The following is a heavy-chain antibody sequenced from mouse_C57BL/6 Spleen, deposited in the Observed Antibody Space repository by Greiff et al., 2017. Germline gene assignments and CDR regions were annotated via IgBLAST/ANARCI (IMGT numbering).Heavy chain of an antibody. CDR2: ISSGGSYT. Sequence: DVMLVESGGDLVKPGGSLKLSCAASGFTFSSYGMSWVRQTPDKRLEWVATISSGGSYTYYPDSVKGRFTISRDNAKNTLYLQMSSLKSEDTAMYYCARLTGTGPFAYWGQGTLVTVSA. D-gene: IGHD4-1*01. V-gene: IGHV5-6*02. CDR3: ARLTGTGPFAY. CDR1: GFTFSSYG. J-gene: IGHJ3*01.